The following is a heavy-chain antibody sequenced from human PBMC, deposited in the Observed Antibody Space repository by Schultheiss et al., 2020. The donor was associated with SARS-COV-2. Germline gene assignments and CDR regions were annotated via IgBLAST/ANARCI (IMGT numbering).Heavy chain of an antibody. CDR2: IIPIFGTA. CDR1: GGTFSSYA. CDR3: ARDGLGRFRELLMVDY. Sequence: SVKVSCKASGGTFSSYAISWVRQAPGQGLEWMGGIIPIFGTANYAQKFQGRVTMTTDTSTSTAYMELRSLRSDDTAVYYCARDGLGRFRELLMVDYWGQGTLVTVSS. J-gene: IGHJ4*02. D-gene: IGHD3-10*01. V-gene: IGHV1-69*05.